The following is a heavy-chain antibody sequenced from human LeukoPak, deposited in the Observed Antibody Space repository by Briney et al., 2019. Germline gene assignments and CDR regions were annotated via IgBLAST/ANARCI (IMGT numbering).Heavy chain of an antibody. CDR2: IYPDDSDT. CDR1: GYSFTSYW. CDR3: ARQLYYYDTSDAFDI. Sequence: GESLKISCKGSGYSFTSYWIGWVRQMPGKGLEWMGIIYPDDSDTRYSPSFQGQVTISADKSISTAYLQWSSLKASDTAMYYCARQLYYYDTSDAFDIWGQGTMVTVSS. J-gene: IGHJ3*02. V-gene: IGHV5-51*01. D-gene: IGHD3-22*01.